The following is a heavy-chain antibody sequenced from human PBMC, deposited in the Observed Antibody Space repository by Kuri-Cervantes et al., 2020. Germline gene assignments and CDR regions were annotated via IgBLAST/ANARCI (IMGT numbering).Heavy chain of an antibody. CDR3: ARDPFTYYYDSSGYPY. D-gene: IGHD3-22*01. CDR2: ISSGSNTL. J-gene: IGHJ4*02. Sequence: GESLKISCAASGFTFSSYSMNWVRQAPGKGLEWVSYISSGSNTLYYADSVKGRFTISRDNAKNTLYLQMNSLRAEDTAVYYCARDPFTYYYDSSGYPYWGQGTLVTVSS. CDR1: GFTFSSYS. V-gene: IGHV3-48*04.